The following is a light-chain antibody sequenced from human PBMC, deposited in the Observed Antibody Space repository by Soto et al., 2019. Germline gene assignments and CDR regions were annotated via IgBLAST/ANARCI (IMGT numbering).Light chain of an antibody. CDR2: KDS. Sequence: SYELTQPPSVSVSPGQTARITCPGDALPNQYAYWYQQKPGQAPVLVIYKDSERPSGIPERFSGSSSGTTVTLTISGVQAEDEADYYCQSADSSGTYVFGTGTKLTVL. CDR3: QSADSSGTYV. J-gene: IGLJ1*01. V-gene: IGLV3-25*03. CDR1: ALPNQY.